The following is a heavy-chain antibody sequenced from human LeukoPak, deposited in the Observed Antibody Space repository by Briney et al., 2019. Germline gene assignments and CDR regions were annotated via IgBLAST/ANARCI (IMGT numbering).Heavy chain of an antibody. CDR1: GFSFSSYG. V-gene: IGHV3-33*03. Sequence: GGCLRLSCVASGFSFSSYGMHWVRPAPGKGGGWVAVIWIDGSYEYYGDPVKGRFTISRDNSNNTLYLQMNNLQADDTAVYFCAKPARGSGSFLIDHWGQGTLVTVSS. CDR3: AKPARGSGSFLIDH. CDR2: IWIDGSYE. D-gene: IGHD1-26*01. J-gene: IGHJ4*02.